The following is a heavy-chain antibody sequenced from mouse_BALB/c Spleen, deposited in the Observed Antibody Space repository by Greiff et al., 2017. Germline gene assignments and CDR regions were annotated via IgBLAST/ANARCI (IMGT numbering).Heavy chain of an antibody. Sequence: EVKLMESGPGLVKPSQSLSLTCTVTGYSITSDYAWNWIRQFPGNKLEWMGYISYSGSTSYNPSLKSRISITRDTSKNQFFLQLNSVTTEDTATYYCARGGEAFAYWGQGTLVTVSA. J-gene: IGHJ3*01. CDR3: ARGGEAFAY. CDR2: ISYSGST. CDR1: GYSITSDYA. V-gene: IGHV3-2*02.